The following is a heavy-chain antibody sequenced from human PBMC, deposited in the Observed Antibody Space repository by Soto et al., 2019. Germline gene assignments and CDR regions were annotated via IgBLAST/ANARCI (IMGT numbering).Heavy chain of an antibody. CDR3: ARDHYYDSSGTGDAFDI. J-gene: IGHJ3*02. CDR1: GGSFSGYY. Sequence: TLSLTCAVYGGSFSGYYWSWIRQPPGKGLEWIGEINHSGSTNYNPSLKSRVTISVDTSKNQFSLKLSSVTAADTAVYYCARDHYYDSSGTGDAFDIWGQGTMVTVSS. CDR2: INHSGST. D-gene: IGHD3-22*01. V-gene: IGHV4-34*01.